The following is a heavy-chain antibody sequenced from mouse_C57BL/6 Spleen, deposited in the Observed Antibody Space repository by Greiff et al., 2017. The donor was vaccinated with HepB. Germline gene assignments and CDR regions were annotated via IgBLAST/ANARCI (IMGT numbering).Heavy chain of an antibody. J-gene: IGHJ4*01. CDR3: ARNYGPYDGRYYAMDY. V-gene: IGHV2-2*01. Sequence: QVQLKESGPGLVQPSQSLSITCTVSGFSLTSYGVHWVRQSPGKGLEWLGVIWSGGSTDYNAAFISRLSISKDNSKSQVFFKMNSLQADDTAIYYCARNYGPYDGRYYAMDYWGQGTSVTVSS. CDR1: GFSLTSYG. CDR2: IWSGGST. D-gene: IGHD2-3*01.